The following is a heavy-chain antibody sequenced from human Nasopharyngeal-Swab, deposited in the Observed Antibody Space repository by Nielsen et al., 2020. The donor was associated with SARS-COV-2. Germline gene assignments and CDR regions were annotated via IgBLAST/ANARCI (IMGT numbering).Heavy chain of an antibody. CDR2: TYYRSKWYN. CDR3: ARIAVAGHNWFDP. V-gene: IGHV6-1*01. D-gene: IGHD6-19*01. Sequence: WIAQCPSTSLEWLGRTYYRSKWYNDYAVSVKSRITINPDTSKNQFSLQLNSVTPEDTAVYYCARIAVAGHNWFDPWGQGILVTVSS. J-gene: IGHJ5*02.